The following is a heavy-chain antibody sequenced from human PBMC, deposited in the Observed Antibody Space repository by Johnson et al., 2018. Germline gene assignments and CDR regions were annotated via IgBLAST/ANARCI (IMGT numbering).Heavy chain of an antibody. CDR1: GFSVSSNY. Sequence: VQLVESGGGLIQPGGSLRLSCAASGFSVSSNYMSWVRQAPGKGLEWVSVIYSSGSIYYADSVKGRFTISRDKSKNTLYLQMNSLRAEDTAVLYCARDSWGFKYAEYFQDWGQGTLVTVSS. V-gene: IGHV3-53*01. J-gene: IGHJ1*01. CDR2: IYSSGSI. D-gene: IGHD2-2*01. CDR3: ARDSWGFKYAEYFQD.